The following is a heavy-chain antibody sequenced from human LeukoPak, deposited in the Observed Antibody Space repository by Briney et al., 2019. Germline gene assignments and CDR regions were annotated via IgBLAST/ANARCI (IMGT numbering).Heavy chain of an antibody. CDR1: GYTFTSHG. J-gene: IGHJ3*02. V-gene: IGHV1-18*01. Sequence: GASVKVSRKASGYTFTSHGISWVRQAPGQGLKWMGWISAYNGNTNYAQKLQGRVTMTTDTSTSTAYMELRSLRSGDTAVYYCARGGDYYDSSGTPDAFDIWGQGTMVTVCS. D-gene: IGHD3-22*01. CDR3: ARGGDYYDSSGTPDAFDI. CDR2: ISAYNGNT.